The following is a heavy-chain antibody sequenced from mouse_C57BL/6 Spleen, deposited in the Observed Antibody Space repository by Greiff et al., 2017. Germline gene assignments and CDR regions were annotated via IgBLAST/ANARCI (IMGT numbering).Heavy chain of an antibody. J-gene: IGHJ1*03. V-gene: IGHV1-82*01. D-gene: IGHD2-5*01. Sequence: QVQLKESGPELVKPGASVTISCKASGYAFSSSWMNWVKQRPGKGLEWIGRIYPGDGDTNYNGKFKGKATLTADKSSSTAYMQLSSLTSEDSAVYFCARSGYYSNYWYFDVWGTGTTVTVSS. CDR2: IYPGDGDT. CDR3: ARSGYYSNYWYFDV. CDR1: GYAFSSSW.